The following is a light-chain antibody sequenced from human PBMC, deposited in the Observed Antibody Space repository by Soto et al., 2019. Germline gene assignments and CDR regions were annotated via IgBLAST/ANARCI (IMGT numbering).Light chain of an antibody. Sequence: QSVLTQPASVSGSPGQSITISCTGTSSDVGGYNYVSWYQQHPGKAPKLMIYEVSNRPSEVSNRFSGSKSGNTASLTISGLQAEAEADYYCSSYTSSSTRVFGGGTKVTVL. V-gene: IGLV2-14*01. J-gene: IGLJ3*02. CDR2: EVS. CDR1: SSDVGGYNY. CDR3: SSYTSSSTRV.